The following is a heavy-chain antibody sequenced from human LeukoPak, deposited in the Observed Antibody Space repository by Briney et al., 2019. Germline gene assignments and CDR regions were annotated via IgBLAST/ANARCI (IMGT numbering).Heavy chain of an antibody. CDR1: GFTFSNYA. CDR2: VRGRGST. Sequence: SGGSLRLSCAASGFTFSNYAMSWVRQAPGKGPEWVSGVRGRGSTFYSDSAEGRFTISRDNTKNTVHLQMNSLRADDTAVYYCAKEEAEVGRPNFHSWGQGTLVTVSS. CDR3: AKEEAEVGRPNFHS. V-gene: IGHV3-23*01. J-gene: IGHJ4*02.